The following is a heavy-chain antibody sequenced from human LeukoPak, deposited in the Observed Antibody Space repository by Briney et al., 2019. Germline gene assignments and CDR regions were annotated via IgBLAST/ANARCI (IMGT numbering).Heavy chain of an antibody. J-gene: IGHJ4*02. CDR3: ARERRLYCSSTSCYEDFDY. CDR2: INSDGSNT. V-gene: IGHV3-74*01. CDR1: GFTFSTYW. Sequence: GGSLRLSCAASGFTFSTYWMHWVRRAPGKGLVWVSRINSDGSNTRNADSVKGRFTISRDNAKNTLYLQMNSLRAEDTAVYYCARERRLYCSSTSCYEDFDYWGQGTLVTVSS. D-gene: IGHD2-2*01.